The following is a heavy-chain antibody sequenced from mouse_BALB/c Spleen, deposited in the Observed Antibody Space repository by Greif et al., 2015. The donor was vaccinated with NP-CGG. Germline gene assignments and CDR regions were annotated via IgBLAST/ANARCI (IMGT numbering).Heavy chain of an antibody. Sequence: QVQLQQPGAELAKPGASVKMSCKASGYTFTSYWMHWVKQRPGQGLEWIGYISPSTGYTEYNQKFKDKATLTADKSSSTAYMQLSSLTSEDSAVYYCASSYYYGSSYYAMDYWGQGTSVTVSS. CDR3: ASSYYYGSSYYAMDY. CDR2: ISPSTGYT. CDR1: GYTFTSYW. D-gene: IGHD1-1*01. J-gene: IGHJ4*01. V-gene: IGHV1-7*01.